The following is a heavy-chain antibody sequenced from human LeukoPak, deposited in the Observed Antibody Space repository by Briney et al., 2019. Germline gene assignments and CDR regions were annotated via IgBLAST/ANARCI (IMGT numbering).Heavy chain of an antibody. CDR1: GGSFSGYY. J-gene: IGHJ4*02. D-gene: IGHD1-26*01. CDR3: ATSGSYARGGNDY. V-gene: IGHV4-34*01. Sequence: PSETLSLTCAVYGGSFSGYYWSWIRQPPGKGLEWIGEINHSGSTNYNPSLKSRVTTSVDTSKNQFSLKLSSVTAADTAVYYCATSGSYARGGNDYWGQGTLVTVSS. CDR2: INHSGST.